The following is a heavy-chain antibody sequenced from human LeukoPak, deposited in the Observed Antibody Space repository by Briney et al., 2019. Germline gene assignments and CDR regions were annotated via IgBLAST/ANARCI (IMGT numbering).Heavy chain of an antibody. CDR2: MLDSENA. V-gene: IGHV4-59*11. D-gene: IGHD5-18*01. CDR3: ATIKRGNIFGYFDF. Sequence: SETLSLTCSVPGGSFSSHFWSWIRQPPGEGLEWIGYMLDSENAKDNPYFQSRLSLSADTSKNQFSLRLTSVTAADTAVYYCATIKRGNIFGYFDFWGQGILVTVSP. CDR1: GGSFSSHF. J-gene: IGHJ4*02.